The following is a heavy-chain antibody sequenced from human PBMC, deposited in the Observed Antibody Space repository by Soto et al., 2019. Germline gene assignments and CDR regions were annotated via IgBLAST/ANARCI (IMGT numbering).Heavy chain of an antibody. CDR2: INPHGGST. J-gene: IGHJ5*02. CDR1: GGTFSSYG. D-gene: IGHD3-3*01. V-gene: IGHV1-46*01. CDR3: ARSSGGNFGIIIEGSNWFDP. Sequence: ASVKVSCKASGGTFSSYGISWVRQAPGQGLEWMGVINPHGGSTKYAQKFQGRITMTRDTSRSTVYMELSSLRSDDTAIYYCARSSGGNFGIIIEGSNWFDPWGQGTLVTVSS.